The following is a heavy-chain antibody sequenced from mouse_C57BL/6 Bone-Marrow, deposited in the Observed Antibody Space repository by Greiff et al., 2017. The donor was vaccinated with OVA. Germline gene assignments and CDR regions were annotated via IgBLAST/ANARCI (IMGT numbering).Heavy chain of an antibody. Sequence: EVQRVESGPGMVKPSQSLSLTCTVTGYSITSGYDWHWIRHFPGNKLEWMGYISYSGSTNYNPSLKSRISITHDTSKNHFFLKLNSVTTEDTATYYCARDYYGSSSNWYFDVWGTGTTVTVSS. CDR3: ARDYYGSSSNWYFDV. V-gene: IGHV3-1*01. CDR2: ISYSGST. CDR1: GYSITSGYD. J-gene: IGHJ1*03. D-gene: IGHD1-1*01.